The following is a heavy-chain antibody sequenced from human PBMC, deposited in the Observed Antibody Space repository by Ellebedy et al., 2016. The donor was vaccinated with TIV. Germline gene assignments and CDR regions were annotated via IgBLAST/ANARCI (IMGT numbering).Heavy chain of an antibody. V-gene: IGHV4-39*07. CDR1: GGSISSSSYY. D-gene: IGHD3-10*01. CDR2: IYYSGST. J-gene: IGHJ4*02. CDR3: ASEVRGVIIT. Sequence: SETLSLXXTVSGGSISSSSYYWGWIRQPPGKGLEWIGSIYYSGSTYYNPSLKSRVTISVDTSKNQFSLKLSSVTAADTAVYYCASEVRGVIITWGQGTLVTVSS.